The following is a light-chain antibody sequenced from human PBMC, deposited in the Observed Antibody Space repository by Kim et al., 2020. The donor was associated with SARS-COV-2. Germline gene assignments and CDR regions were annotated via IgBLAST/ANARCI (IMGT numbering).Light chain of an antibody. V-gene: IGLV2-14*03. CDR3: SSYSGSDTWV. CDR1: SSDIGGYNY. J-gene: IGLJ3*02. Sequence: GQSITIACTGSSSDIGGYNYGSWFQQRPGKAPKLMIYDVTKWPSGISNRFSGSKSGNTASLTISGLQAEDEADYYCSSYSGSDTWVFGGGTQLTVL. CDR2: DVT.